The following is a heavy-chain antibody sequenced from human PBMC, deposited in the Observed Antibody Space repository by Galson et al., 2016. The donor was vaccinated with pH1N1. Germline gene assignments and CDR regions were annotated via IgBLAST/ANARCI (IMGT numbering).Heavy chain of an antibody. V-gene: IGHV3-23*03. CDR2: IYSGGSST. J-gene: IGHJ3*02. Sequence: CAASGFTFSTYAMSWVRQAPGKGLEWVSVIYSGGSSTYYADSVKGRFTISRDNPKNTLYLQMNSLRAEDTAVYYCAKDQDSEGRHDAFDIWGQGTMVTVSS. D-gene: IGHD4-11*01. CDR1: GFTFSTYA. CDR3: AKDQDSEGRHDAFDI.